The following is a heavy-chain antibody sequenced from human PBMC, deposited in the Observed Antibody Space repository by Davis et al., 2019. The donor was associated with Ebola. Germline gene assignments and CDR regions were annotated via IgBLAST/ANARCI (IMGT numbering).Heavy chain of an antibody. CDR1: GDSVSSNSAA. CDR2: TYYRSKWYN. Sequence: PSETLSLTCAISGDSVSSNSAAWNWIRQSPSRGLEWLGRTYYRSKWYNDYAVSVKSRITINPDTSKNQFSLQLNSVTPEDTAVYYCARAGEGYEMVFGVVTWFDPWGQGTLVTVSS. V-gene: IGHV6-1*01. J-gene: IGHJ5*02. D-gene: IGHD3-3*01. CDR3: ARAGEGYEMVFGVVTWFDP.